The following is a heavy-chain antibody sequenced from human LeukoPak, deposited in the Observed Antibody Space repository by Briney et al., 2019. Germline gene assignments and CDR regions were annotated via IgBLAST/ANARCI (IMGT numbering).Heavy chain of an antibody. Sequence: GGSLRLSCAASGFTFSSYWMTWVRQAPGKGLEWVAHIKKDGSETHYLDSVKGRFTISRDNAKNSLYLQMESLRAEDTAVYYCARDPDRGGDYDYWGQGTLVTVSP. CDR2: IKKDGSET. V-gene: IGHV3-7*03. D-gene: IGHD3-10*01. CDR1: GFTFSSYW. CDR3: ARDPDRGGDYDY. J-gene: IGHJ4*02.